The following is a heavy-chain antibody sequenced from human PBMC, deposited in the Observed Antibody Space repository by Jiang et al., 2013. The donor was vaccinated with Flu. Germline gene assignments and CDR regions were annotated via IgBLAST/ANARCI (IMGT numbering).Heavy chain of an antibody. J-gene: IGHJ5*02. V-gene: IGHV4-31*02. CDR3: ARESTMTVTFDP. Sequence: GSIYXNPSLKSRVTISVDTSKNQXSLKLTSVTAADTAVYYCARESTMTVTFDPWGQGTLVTVSS. CDR2: GSI. D-gene: IGHD3-22*01.